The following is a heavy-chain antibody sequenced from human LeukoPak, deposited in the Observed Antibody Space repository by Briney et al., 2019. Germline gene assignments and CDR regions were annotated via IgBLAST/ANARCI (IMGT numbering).Heavy chain of an antibody. J-gene: IGHJ6*02. CDR1: GGTFSSYA. CDR2: FIPIFGTA. V-gene: IGHV1-69*13. Sequence: GASVKVSCKASGGTFSSYAISWVRQAPGQGLEWMGGFIPIFGTANYAQKFQGRVTITADESTSTAYMELSSLRSEDTAVYYCASAGKNYDFWSGYYQNYYYHGMDVWGQGTTVTVSS. CDR3: ASAGKNYDFWSGYYQNYYYHGMDV. D-gene: IGHD3-3*01.